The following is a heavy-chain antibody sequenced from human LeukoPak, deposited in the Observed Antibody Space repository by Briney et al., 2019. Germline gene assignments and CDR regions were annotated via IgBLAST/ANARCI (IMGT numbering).Heavy chain of an antibody. Sequence: GGSLRLSCAASGFTFSSYAMSWVRPAPGKGLEWVSAISGSGGSTYYADSVKGRFTISRDNSKNTLYLQMNSLRAEDTAVYYCAKIVAVAGILDYWGQGTLVTVSS. V-gene: IGHV3-23*01. CDR3: AKIVAVAGILDY. CDR2: ISGSGGST. CDR1: GFTFSSYA. J-gene: IGHJ4*02. D-gene: IGHD6-19*01.